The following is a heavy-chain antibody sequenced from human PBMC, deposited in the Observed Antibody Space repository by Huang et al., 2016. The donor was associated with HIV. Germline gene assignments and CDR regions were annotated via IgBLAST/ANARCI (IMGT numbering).Heavy chain of an antibody. CDR3: AGGREYCSGGSCFQGRYFDY. D-gene: IGHD2-15*01. Sequence: QVHLVQSGAEVKKPGASVRVSCKASGYTFSIYGISWGRQAPGQGLEWRGRVSAHNGKTKSAQRLQGRLTMTTDTSTNTVFMELRSLRSDDTAFYYCAGGREYCSGGSCFQGRYFDYWGQGTLVTVSS. J-gene: IGHJ4*02. CDR1: GYTFSIYG. CDR2: VSAHNGKT. V-gene: IGHV1-18*01.